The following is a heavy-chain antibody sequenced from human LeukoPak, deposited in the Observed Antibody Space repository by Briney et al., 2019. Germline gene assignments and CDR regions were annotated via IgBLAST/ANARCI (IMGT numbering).Heavy chain of an antibody. CDR2: INHSGST. CDR1: GGSFSGYY. D-gene: IGHD5-12*01. V-gene: IGHV4-34*01. Sequence: SETLSLTCAVYGGSFSGYYWSWIRQPPGKGLEWIGEINHSGSTNYNPSLKSRVTISVDTSKNQFSLKLSSVTAADTAVYYCARGKPMVANFDYWGQGTPVTVSS. CDR3: ARGKPMVANFDY. J-gene: IGHJ4*02.